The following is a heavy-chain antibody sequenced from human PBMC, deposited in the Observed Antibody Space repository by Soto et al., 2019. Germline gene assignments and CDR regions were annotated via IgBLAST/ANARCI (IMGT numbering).Heavy chain of an antibody. V-gene: IGHV3-20*01. CDR3: ARGSSAAGTGGYYYYMDV. J-gene: IGHJ6*03. D-gene: IGHD6-13*01. Sequence: GGSLRLSCAASGFTFDDYVMSWVRQAPGKGLEWVSGINWNGGSTGYADSVKGRFTISRDNAKNSLYLQMNSLRAEDTALYHWARGSSAAGTGGYYYYMDVWGKATTVTVSS. CDR1: GFTFDDYV. CDR2: INWNGGST.